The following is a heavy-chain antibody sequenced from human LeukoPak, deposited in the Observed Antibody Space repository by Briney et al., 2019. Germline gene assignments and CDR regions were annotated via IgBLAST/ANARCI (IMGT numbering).Heavy chain of an antibody. CDR1: GFTVSTNY. CDR2: ISGSGGST. CDR3: AKGYCSSTSCYSRFDP. Sequence: GGSLRLSCAASGFTVSTNYMSWVRQAPGKGLEWVSAISGSGGSTYYADSVKGRFTISRDNSKNTLYLQMNSLRAEDTAVYYCAKGYCSSTSCYSRFDPWGQGTLVTVSS. V-gene: IGHV3-23*01. D-gene: IGHD2-2*01. J-gene: IGHJ5*02.